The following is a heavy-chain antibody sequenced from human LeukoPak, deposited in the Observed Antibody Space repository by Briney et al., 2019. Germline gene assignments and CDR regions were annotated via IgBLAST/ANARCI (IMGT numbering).Heavy chain of an antibody. V-gene: IGHV1-69*13. D-gene: IGHD2-15*01. J-gene: IGHJ3*02. CDR3: ARSNIVVAVAARAGAFDI. CDR2: IIPIFGTA. Sequence: VASVKVSCKASGGTFSSYAISWVRQAPGQGLEWMGGIIPIFGTANYAQKFQGRVTITADESTSTAYMELSSLRSEDTAVYYCARSNIVVAVAARAGAFDIWGQGTMVTVSS. CDR1: GGTFSSYA.